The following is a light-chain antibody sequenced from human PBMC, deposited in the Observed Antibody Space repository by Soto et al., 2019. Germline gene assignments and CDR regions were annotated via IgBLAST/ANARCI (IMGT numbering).Light chain of an antibody. V-gene: IGKV1-9*01. CDR3: QPQGT. CDR2: AAS. CDR1: QDISSS. Sequence: IQLTQSPSSLSASVGDRVTITCRASQDISSSLAWYQQKPGNAPKLLIYAASTLQSGVTSRFSGGGSGAHFTLTISSLQPEDSATYYCQPQGTFGQGTKLEIK. J-gene: IGKJ2*01.